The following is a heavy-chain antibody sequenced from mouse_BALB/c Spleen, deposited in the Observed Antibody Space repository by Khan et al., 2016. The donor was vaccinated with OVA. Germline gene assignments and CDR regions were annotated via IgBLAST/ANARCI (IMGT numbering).Heavy chain of an antibody. CDR2: INPYNGLT. Sequence: VHVKQSGPELVKPGASMKISCKASGYSFTGYTINWVKQSHGKNLEWIGLINPYNGLTSYNQKFKGMATLTVDKSSSTAYMELLSLTSEDSAVYYCTSDQRYYLDYWGQGTTLRVSS. CDR1: GYSFTGYT. CDR3: TSDQRYYLDY. J-gene: IGHJ2*01. V-gene: IGHV1-18*01.